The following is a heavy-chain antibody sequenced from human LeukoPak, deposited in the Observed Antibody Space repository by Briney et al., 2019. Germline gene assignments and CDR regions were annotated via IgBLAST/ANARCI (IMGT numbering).Heavy chain of an antibody. CDR3: ARAPREGAFDY. D-gene: IGHD3-16*01. CDR2: IIPIFGTA. CDR1: GGTFSSYA. J-gene: IGHJ4*02. Sequence: SVKVSCKASGGTFSSYAISWVRQAPGQGLEWMGGIIPIFGTANYAQKFQGRVTITADESTSTAYMELSSLRSDDTAMYFCARAPREGAFDYWGQGTRVTVSS. V-gene: IGHV1-69*13.